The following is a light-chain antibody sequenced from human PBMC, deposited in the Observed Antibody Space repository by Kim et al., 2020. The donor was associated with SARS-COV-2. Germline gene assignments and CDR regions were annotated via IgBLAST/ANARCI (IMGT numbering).Light chain of an antibody. CDR1: SSNIGAGYE. Sequence: QRVTISCTGSSSNIGAGYEVHWYQHLPGTAPKLVIYANTNRPSGIPDRFSGSKSGTSASLAITGLLAADEADYYCQSYDSGLSGSVFGTGTKVTVL. V-gene: IGLV1-40*01. CDR2: ANT. CDR3: QSYDSGLSGSV. J-gene: IGLJ1*01.